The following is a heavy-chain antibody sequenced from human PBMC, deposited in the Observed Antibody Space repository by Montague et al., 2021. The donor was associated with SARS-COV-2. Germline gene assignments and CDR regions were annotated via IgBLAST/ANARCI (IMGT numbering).Heavy chain of an antibody. Sequence: SETLSLTCTVSGGSISSGSYYWGWIRQPPGKGLEWIGNIFYSGSTYYNTSLTSRVTISVDTSKNQFSLKLSSVTAADTAVYYCARGALFYDSSGYYSDAFDIWGQGTMVTVSS. CDR1: GGSISSGSYY. D-gene: IGHD3-22*01. V-gene: IGHV4-39*07. J-gene: IGHJ3*02. CDR3: ARGALFYDSSGYYSDAFDI. CDR2: IFYSGST.